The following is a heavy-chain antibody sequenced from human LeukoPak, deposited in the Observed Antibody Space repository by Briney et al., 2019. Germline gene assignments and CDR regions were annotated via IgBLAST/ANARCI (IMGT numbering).Heavy chain of an antibody. Sequence: ASVKVSCKDSGYTFTSYGISWVRQAPRQGLEWMGWVSAYNGNTNHAHKLQGRVTMTPDTSPSTAYLEPRSLRCDDNAVYYCARLCCSGGSCYSVLYAFDIWGQGTMVTVSS. D-gene: IGHD2-15*01. J-gene: IGHJ3*02. CDR3: ARLCCSGGSCYSVLYAFDI. V-gene: IGHV1-18*01. CDR1: GYTFTSYG. CDR2: VSAYNGNT.